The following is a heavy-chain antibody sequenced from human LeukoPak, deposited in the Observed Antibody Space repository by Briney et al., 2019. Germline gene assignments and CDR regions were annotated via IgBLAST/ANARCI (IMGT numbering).Heavy chain of an antibody. V-gene: IGHV4-59*01. CDR1: GASINNYY. Sequence: PSETLSLTCTVSGASINNYYWSWIRQPPGKGLEWIGYIYKSGSATYNPSLKSRVTISVDTSKTQFSLKLTSVTAADAAVYYCARDDRIWRYFDYWGQGTLVTVSS. CDR2: IYKSGSA. CDR3: ARDDRIWRYFDY. J-gene: IGHJ4*02. D-gene: IGHD3-22*01.